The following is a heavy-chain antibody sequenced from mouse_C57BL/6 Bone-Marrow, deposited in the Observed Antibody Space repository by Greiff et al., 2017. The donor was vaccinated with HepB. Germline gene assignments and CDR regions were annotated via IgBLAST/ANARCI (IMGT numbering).Heavy chain of an antibody. Sequence: EVQLQQSGAELVRPGASVKLSCTASGFNIKDDYMHWVKQRPEQGLEWIGWIDPENGDTEYASKFQGKATITAATSSNTAYLQPSSLTSEDTAVYYCTTAQATSYAMDYWGQGTSVTVSS. CDR2: IDPENGDT. CDR1: GFNIKDDY. D-gene: IGHD3-2*02. CDR3: TTAQATSYAMDY. V-gene: IGHV14-4*01. J-gene: IGHJ4*01.